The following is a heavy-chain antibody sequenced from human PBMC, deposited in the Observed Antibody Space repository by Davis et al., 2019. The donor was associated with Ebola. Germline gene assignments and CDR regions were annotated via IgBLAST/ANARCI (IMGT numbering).Heavy chain of an antibody. D-gene: IGHD3-3*01. CDR2: TYYSSKWYN. CDR1: GDSVSTAG. J-gene: IGHJ3*02. V-gene: IGHV6-1*01. CDR3: ARGFLRDGFDI. Sequence: HSQTLSLTCAISGDSVSTAGWNWIRQSPSRGLEWLGRTYYSSKWYNDYAVSVKSRITINPDTSKNQFSLQLNSVTPEDTAVYYCARGFLRDGFDIWGQGTMITVSS.